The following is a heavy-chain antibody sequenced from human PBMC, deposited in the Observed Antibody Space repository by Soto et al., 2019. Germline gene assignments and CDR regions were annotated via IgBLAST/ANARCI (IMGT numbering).Heavy chain of an antibody. CDR1: GYGFTTYG. CDR3: ARGRYGDY. J-gene: IGHJ4*02. CDR2: ISAHNGNT. Sequence: QVHLVQSGAEVKKPGASVKVSCKGSGYGFTTYGITWVRQAPGQGLEWMAWISAHNGNTNYAHKLQGRVSVTRDTSTSTAYMELRSLRSDDTAVYYCARGRYGDYWGQGALVTVCS. V-gene: IGHV1-18*01. D-gene: IGHD1-1*01.